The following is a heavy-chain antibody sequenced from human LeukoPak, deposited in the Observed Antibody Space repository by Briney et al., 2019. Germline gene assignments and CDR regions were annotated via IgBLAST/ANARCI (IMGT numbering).Heavy chain of an antibody. Sequence: PGESLRLSCAASGFTFSSYGMHWVRQAPGKGLEWVAVISYDGSNKYYADSVKGRFTISRDNSKNTLYLQMNSLRAEDTAVYYCAKDAGPNYSGSYAYWGQGTLVTVSS. CDR1: GFTFSSYG. D-gene: IGHD1-26*01. J-gene: IGHJ4*02. CDR3: AKDAGPNYSGSYAY. CDR2: ISYDGSNK. V-gene: IGHV3-30*18.